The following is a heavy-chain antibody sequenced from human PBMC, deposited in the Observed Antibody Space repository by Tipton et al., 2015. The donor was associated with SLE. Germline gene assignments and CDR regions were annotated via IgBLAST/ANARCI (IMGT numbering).Heavy chain of an antibody. Sequence: QLVQSGAEVKKPGASVKVSCKASGYTFSSYGISWVRQAPGQGLEWMGWISAYNGNTNYAQKLQGRVTMTTDTSTSTAYMELRSLRSDDTAVYYCARDLATIAAAGTGDFDYWGQGTLVTVSS. CDR3: ARDLATIAAAGTGDFDY. CDR2: ISAYNGNT. V-gene: IGHV1-18*01. D-gene: IGHD6-13*01. J-gene: IGHJ4*02. CDR1: GYTFSSYG.